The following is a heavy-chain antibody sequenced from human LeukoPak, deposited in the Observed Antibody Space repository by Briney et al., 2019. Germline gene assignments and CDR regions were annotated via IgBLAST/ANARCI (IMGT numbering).Heavy chain of an antibody. J-gene: IGHJ4*02. V-gene: IGHV3-23*01. CDR1: GFAFSFFA. CDR2: VSTSGGST. Sequence: GGSLRLSCEASGFAFSFFAMSWLRQAPGKGLEWVSGVSTSGGSTYYADSVKGRFTISRDNSKNTLHLQMNSLRAEDTAIYYCAKQAYDSPRTDFDYWGQGTLVTVSS. CDR3: AKQAYDSPRTDFDY. D-gene: IGHD3-22*01.